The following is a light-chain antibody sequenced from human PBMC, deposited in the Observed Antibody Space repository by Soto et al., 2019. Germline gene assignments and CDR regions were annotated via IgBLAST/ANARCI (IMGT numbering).Light chain of an antibody. CDR1: QSVRSW. CDR3: QQYNSYSPWT. J-gene: IGKJ1*01. CDR2: KAS. V-gene: IGKV1-5*03. Sequence: DIQMTQSPSTLSASVGDRVTITCRASQSVRSWLAWYQQKPGKAPKLLIYKASSLESGVPSRFSGSGSGTEFTLTISSLQPDDFATYYCQQYNSYSPWTFGQGTKVDIK.